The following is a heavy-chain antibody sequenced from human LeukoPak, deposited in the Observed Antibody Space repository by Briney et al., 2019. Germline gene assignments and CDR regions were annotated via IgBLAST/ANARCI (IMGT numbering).Heavy chain of an antibody. CDR2: IYTSGST. V-gene: IGHV4-61*02. CDR3: AREANVDTAVVGYYFDY. Sequence: SQTLSLTCTVSGGSISSGSYYWSWIRQPAGKGLEWIGRIYTSGSTNYNPSLKSRVTISVDTSKNQFSLKLSSVTAADTAVYYCAREANVDTAVVGYYFDYWGQGTLVTVSS. CDR1: GGSISSGSYY. D-gene: IGHD5-18*01. J-gene: IGHJ4*02.